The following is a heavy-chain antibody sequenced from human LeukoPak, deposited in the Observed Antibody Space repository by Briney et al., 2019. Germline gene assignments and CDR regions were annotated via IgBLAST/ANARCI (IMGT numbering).Heavy chain of an antibody. CDR1: GGSISSGGFY. V-gene: IGHV4-30-4*08. D-gene: IGHD3-22*01. CDR3: ARDSHTSGYYTYYFDY. J-gene: IGHJ4*02. Sequence: SQTLSLTCPVSGGSISSGGFYWSWIRQPPGKRLDWIGYIYYSGSTYYNPSLKSRVTISVDTSKNQFSLKLTSVTAADTAVYYCARDSHTSGYYTYYFDYWGQGTLVTVSS. CDR2: IYYSGST.